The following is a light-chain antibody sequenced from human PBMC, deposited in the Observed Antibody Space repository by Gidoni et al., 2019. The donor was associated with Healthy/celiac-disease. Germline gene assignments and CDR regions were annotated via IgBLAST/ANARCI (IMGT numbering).Light chain of an antibody. CDR3: MQALQTPKT. CDR1: QSLLHSNGYKY. Sequence: DIVMTQSPLSLPVTPGEPASTSCRSSQSLLHSNGYKYLDWYLQKPGQSPQLLIYLGSNRASGVPDRFSGSGSGTDFTLKISRVEAEDVGVYYCMQALQTPKTFGQGTKVEIK. V-gene: IGKV2-28*01. CDR2: LGS. J-gene: IGKJ1*01.